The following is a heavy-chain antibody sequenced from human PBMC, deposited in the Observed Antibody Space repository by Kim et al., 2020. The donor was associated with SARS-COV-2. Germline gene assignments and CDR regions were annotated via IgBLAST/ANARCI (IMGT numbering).Heavy chain of an antibody. CDR3: TTQLGNTVATSGHFDY. CDR1: GFTFSNAW. V-gene: IGHV3-15*01. Sequence: GGSLRLSCAASGFTFSNAWMSWVRQAPGKGLEWVGRIKSKTDGGSKDYAAPAKDRFTISRDDSKNTLYLQMNSLKTEDTAVYDCTTQLGNTVATSGHFDYSGQGALVTPSS. D-gene: IGHD4-17*01. CDR2: IKSKTDGGSK. J-gene: IGHJ4*02.